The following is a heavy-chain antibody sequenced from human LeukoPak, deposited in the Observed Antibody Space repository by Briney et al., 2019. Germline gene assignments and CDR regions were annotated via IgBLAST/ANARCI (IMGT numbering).Heavy chain of an antibody. CDR1: GFTFDDYA. V-gene: IGHV3-43*02. CDR3: AKDPYYYDSSGYSDHC. J-gene: IGHJ4*02. D-gene: IGHD3-22*01. Sequence: GSLRLSCAASGFTFDDYAMHWVRQAPGKGLEWVSLISGDGGSTYYADSVKGRFTISRDNSKNSLYLQMNSLRTEDTALYYCAKDPYYYDSSGYSDHCWGQGTLVTVSS. CDR2: ISGDGGST.